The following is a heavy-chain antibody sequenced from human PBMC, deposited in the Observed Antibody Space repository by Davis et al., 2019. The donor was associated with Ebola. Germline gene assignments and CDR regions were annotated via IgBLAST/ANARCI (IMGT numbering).Heavy chain of an antibody. V-gene: IGHV3-30*09. CDR3: ARPWGY. D-gene: IGHD7-27*01. J-gene: IGHJ4*02. CDR2: ISYDGSNK. Sequence: GESLKISCAASEFTFSTYAMHWVRQAPGKGLEWVAVISYDGSNKYYADSVGGRFAISRDNSKNTLYLQMNSLRAEDTAVYYCARPWGYWGQGTLVTVSS. CDR1: EFTFSTYA.